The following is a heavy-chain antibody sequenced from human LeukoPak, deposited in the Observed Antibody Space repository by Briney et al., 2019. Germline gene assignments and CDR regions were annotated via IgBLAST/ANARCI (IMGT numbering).Heavy chain of an antibody. D-gene: IGHD1-26*01. CDR1: GFTFSDRY. Sequence: GSLRLSCEASGFTFSDRYMDWVRQAPGKGLEWVGRTRKKVNSYTTEYAASVKGRFTISRDDSKNSLYLQLNSLKTEDTAVYYCVRVVGEAFFDYWGQGTLVTVSS. CDR2: TRKKVNSYTT. V-gene: IGHV3-72*01. J-gene: IGHJ4*02. CDR3: VRVVGEAFFDY.